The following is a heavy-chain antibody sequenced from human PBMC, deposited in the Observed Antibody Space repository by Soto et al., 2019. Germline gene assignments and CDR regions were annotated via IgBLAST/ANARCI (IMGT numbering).Heavy chain of an antibody. CDR2: ISSSSSSV. CDR1: GFTFSNYN. V-gene: IGHV3-48*02. CDR3: ARVPYGGNTGS. J-gene: IGHJ5*02. Sequence: EVQLVESGGGLVQPGGSLRLSCAASGFTFSNYNMNWVRQAPGKGLEWVSYISSSSSSVYYADSVKGRVTISRDNAKNSRYLQMNSLRDEDTAVYYCARVPYGGNTGSWGQGTLVTVSS. D-gene: IGHD4-17*01.